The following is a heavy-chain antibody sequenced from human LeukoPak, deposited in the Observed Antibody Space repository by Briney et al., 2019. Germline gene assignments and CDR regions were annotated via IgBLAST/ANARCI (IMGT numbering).Heavy chain of an antibody. J-gene: IGHJ1*01. Sequence: SETLSLTCNVSGFSLTIGYFWGWIRQPPGKGLEWIGSIFHSGSTYFNPSLKSRVTMSVDTSKNQFSLQLPSVTAADTAVYYCATLGSTYSESYFHHWGQGTRVTVSS. CDR1: GFSLTIGYF. D-gene: IGHD7-27*01. CDR2: IFHSGST. CDR3: ATLGSTYSESYFHH. V-gene: IGHV4-38-2*02.